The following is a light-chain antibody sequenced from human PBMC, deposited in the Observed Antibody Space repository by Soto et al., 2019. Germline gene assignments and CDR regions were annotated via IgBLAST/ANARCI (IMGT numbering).Light chain of an antibody. V-gene: IGKV1-39*01. CDR3: QQYYSYPRT. Sequence: DIQMTQSPSSLSASVGDRVTITCRASQTISNYLNWYQQKPGKAPKLLIYAASSLQSGVPSRFSGSGSGTDFTLTISCLQSEDFATYYCQQYYSYPRTFGQGTKVEIK. CDR1: QTISNY. J-gene: IGKJ1*01. CDR2: AAS.